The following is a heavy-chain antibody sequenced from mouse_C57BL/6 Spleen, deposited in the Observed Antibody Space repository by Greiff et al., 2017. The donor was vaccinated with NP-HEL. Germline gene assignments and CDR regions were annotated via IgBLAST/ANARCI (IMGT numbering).Heavy chain of an antibody. V-gene: IGHV2-2*01. CDR1: GFSLTSYG. Sequence: QLKESGRGLVQPSQSLSITCTVSGFSLTSYGVHWVRQSPGKGLEWLGVIWSGGSTDYNAAFISRLSISKDNSKSQVFFKMNSLQADDTAIYYCARSDLLLRYYAMDYWGQGTSVTVSS. J-gene: IGHJ4*01. CDR2: IWSGGST. CDR3: ARSDLLLRYYAMDY. D-gene: IGHD1-1*01.